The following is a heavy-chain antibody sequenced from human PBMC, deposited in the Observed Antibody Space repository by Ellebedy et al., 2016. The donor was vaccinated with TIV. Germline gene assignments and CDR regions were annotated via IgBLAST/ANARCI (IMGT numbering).Heavy chain of an antibody. CDR2: INSDGSST. D-gene: IGHD2-15*01. CDR1: GFTFSSYW. V-gene: IGHV3-74*01. CDR3: AKDVGGREDY. J-gene: IGHJ4*02. Sequence: GESLKISXAASGFTFSSYWMHWVRQAPGKGLVWVSRINSDGSSTSYGDSVKGRFTISRDNAKNTLYLQMNSLRAEDTAVYFCAKDVGGREDYWGQGTLVTVSS.